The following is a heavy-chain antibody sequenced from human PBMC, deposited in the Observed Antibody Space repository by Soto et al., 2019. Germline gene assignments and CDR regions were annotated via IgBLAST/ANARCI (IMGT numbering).Heavy chain of an antibody. Sequence: EVQLVQSGAEVKKPGESLKISCKGSGYSFTSYWIGWVRQMPGKGLEWMGIIYPGDSDTRYSPSFQGQVTISADKSISTAYLQWSSLKASDTAMYYCARLPYDILTGYDYYFDYWGQGTLVTVSS. CDR3: ARLPYDILTGYDYYFDY. CDR2: IYPGDSDT. CDR1: GYSFTSYW. D-gene: IGHD3-9*01. V-gene: IGHV5-51*01. J-gene: IGHJ4*02.